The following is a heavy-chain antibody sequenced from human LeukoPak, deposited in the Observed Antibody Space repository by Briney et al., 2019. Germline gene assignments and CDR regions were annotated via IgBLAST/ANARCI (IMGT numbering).Heavy chain of an antibody. CDR1: GYSISSGYY. J-gene: IGHJ5*02. V-gene: IGHV4-38-2*02. CDR2: IYHSGST. Sequence: SETLSLTCTVSGYSISSGYYWGWIRQPPGKGLEWIGSIYHSGSTYYNPSLKSRVTISADTSKNQFSLKLNFVTAADTAMYYCARMFRSSWYINWFDPWGQGTLVTVSS. CDR3: ARMFRSSWYINWFDP. D-gene: IGHD6-13*01.